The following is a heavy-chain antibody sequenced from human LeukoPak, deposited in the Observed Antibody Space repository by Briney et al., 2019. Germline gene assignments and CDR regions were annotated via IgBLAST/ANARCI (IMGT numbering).Heavy chain of an antibody. J-gene: IGHJ5*02. Sequence: SVKVSCKASGGTFTSYAISWVRQAPGQGLEWMGGIIPIFGTANYAQKFQGRVRITTDESTSKDYMELSIQRSRDTAVYYYACNYQHDTWFAPWGQGTLVTVSS. CDR1: GGTFTSYA. V-gene: IGHV1-69*05. CDR2: IIPIFGTA. CDR3: ACNYQHDTWFAP. D-gene: IGHD4-11*01.